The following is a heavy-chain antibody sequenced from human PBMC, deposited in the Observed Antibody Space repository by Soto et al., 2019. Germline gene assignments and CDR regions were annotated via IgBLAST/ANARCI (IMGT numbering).Heavy chain of an antibody. D-gene: IGHD3-16*01. Sequence: SETLSLTCSFSGGSITSYYWSWIRQPPGKGLEWIGYVYFSGSTNYNPSLKSRVTTSMDTSKNQFSLKLSSVTAEDTAVYYCTRPALFMTTFDSWGPGILVTVSS. CDR1: GGSITSYY. J-gene: IGHJ4*02. CDR2: VYFSGST. V-gene: IGHV4-59*12. CDR3: TRPALFMTTFDS.